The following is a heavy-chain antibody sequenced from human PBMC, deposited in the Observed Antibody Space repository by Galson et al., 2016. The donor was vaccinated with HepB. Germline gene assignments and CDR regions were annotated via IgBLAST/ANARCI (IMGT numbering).Heavy chain of an antibody. CDR1: GYTLIELS. J-gene: IGHJ6*02. CDR3: ATHRRRTLRFRAGDYYYYAMDV. D-gene: IGHD3-16*01. V-gene: IGHV1-24*01. Sequence: SVKVSCKVSGYTLIELSMYWVRQAPGKGLEWMGGFDAEEGETIYAQKFQGRVTMTEDTSTDTAYMELSSLRSEDTALYYCATHRRRTLRFRAGDYYYYAMDVWGQGTTVTVSS. CDR2: FDAEEGET.